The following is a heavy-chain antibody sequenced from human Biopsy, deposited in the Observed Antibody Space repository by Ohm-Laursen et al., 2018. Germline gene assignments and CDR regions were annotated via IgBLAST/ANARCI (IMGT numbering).Heavy chain of an antibody. CDR3: ARRGSGGRSFDH. CDR2: ISDSGTT. J-gene: IGHJ4*02. Sequence: TLSLTCAVSGGSISSFYWTWIRQPPGKGPGWIGDISDSGTTKYKPALKSRFIISVDTPKNQFSLNLSSVTAADTAVYYCARRGSGGRSFDHWGQGTLVTVSS. CDR1: GGSISSFY. V-gene: IGHV4-59*08. D-gene: IGHD2-15*01.